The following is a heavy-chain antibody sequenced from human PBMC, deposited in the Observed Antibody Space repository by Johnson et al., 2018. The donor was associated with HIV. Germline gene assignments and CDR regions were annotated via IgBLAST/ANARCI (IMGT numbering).Heavy chain of an antibody. D-gene: IGHD1-26*01. Sequence: VQLVESGGGLVQPGGSLRLSCVTSGFSVSRSYMNWVRQAPGKGLEWVSTLYIGGTSYYGDSVKGRFTISRDNSKNTLYLQMNSLRAEDTAVHYCAKGLGWELLTHDAFDIWGQGTMVTVSS. CDR2: LYIGGTS. CDR3: AKGLGWELLTHDAFDI. CDR1: GFSVSRSY. J-gene: IGHJ3*02. V-gene: IGHV3-66*01.